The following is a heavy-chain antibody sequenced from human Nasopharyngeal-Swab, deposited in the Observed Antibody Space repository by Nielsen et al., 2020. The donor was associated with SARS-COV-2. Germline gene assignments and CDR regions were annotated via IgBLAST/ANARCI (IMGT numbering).Heavy chain of an antibody. CDR2: ISGSGGST. V-gene: IGHV3-23*01. J-gene: IGHJ1*01. CDR1: GYTFSSYA. Sequence: GESLKISCAASGYTFSSYAMSWVRQAPGKGLEWVSAISGSGGSTYYADSVKGRFTISRDNSKNTLYPQMNSLRAEDTAVYYCAKDLAVITGYFQHWGQGTLVTVSS. D-gene: IGHD3-22*01. CDR3: AKDLAVITGYFQH.